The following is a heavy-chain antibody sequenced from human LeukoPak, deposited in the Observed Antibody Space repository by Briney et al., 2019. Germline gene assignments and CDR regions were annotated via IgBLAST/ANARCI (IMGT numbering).Heavy chain of an antibody. CDR3: AKDWADSSGFYYYYYGMDV. V-gene: IGHV3-23*01. D-gene: IGHD6-19*01. CDR1: GFTFSRYA. CDR2: ISGSGGST. J-gene: IGHJ6*02. Sequence: GWSLRLSCADSGFTFSRYAMRRVRQDPGKGLEWASAISGSGGSTYYADSVKGRFTISRDNSKNTLYLQMHSLRAEDTAVYYCAKDWADSSGFYYYYYGMDVWGQGTTVTVSS.